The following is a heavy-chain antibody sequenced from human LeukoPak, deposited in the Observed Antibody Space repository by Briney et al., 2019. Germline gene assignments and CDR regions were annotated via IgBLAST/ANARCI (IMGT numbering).Heavy chain of an antibody. V-gene: IGHV3-23*01. CDR1: GFTFSSYA. D-gene: IGHD4-17*01. CDR3: AKGYGDSTRYYYYMDV. Sequence: GGSLTLSCAASGFTFSSYAMSWVRQAPGKGLDWVSAISGSGGSTYYADSMKGRFTISRDNSKNTLYLQINSLGAEDTAVYYCAKGYGDSTRYYYYMDVWGKGTTVTVSS. J-gene: IGHJ6*03. CDR2: ISGSGGST.